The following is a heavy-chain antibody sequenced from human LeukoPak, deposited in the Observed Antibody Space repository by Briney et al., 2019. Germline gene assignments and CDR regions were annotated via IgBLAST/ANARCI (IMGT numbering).Heavy chain of an antibody. J-gene: IGHJ6*02. CDR2: INPNSGGT. V-gene: IGHV1-2*06. CDR3: ARALDYYYYGMDV. CDR1: GYTFAGYY. Sequence: ASVKVSCKASGYTFAGYYMHWVRQAPGQGLEWMGRINPNSGGTNYAPKFQGRVTMTRDTSISTAYMELSRLRSDDTAVYYCARALDYYYYGMDVWGQGTTVTVSS.